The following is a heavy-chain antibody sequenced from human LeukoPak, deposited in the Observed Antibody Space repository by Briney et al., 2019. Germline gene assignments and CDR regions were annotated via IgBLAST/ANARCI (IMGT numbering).Heavy chain of an antibody. Sequence: GGSLRLSCAASGFTFSSYGMSWVRQAPGKGLEWVSAIETGGASTYYADSVKGRFTISRDNSKNTLYLQMNSLRAEDTAVYYCAKRHLYGSGAYYYYMDVWGKGTTVTISS. CDR3: AKRHLYGSGAYYYYMDV. CDR2: IETGGAST. D-gene: IGHD3-10*01. J-gene: IGHJ6*03. CDR1: GFTFSSYG. V-gene: IGHV3-23*05.